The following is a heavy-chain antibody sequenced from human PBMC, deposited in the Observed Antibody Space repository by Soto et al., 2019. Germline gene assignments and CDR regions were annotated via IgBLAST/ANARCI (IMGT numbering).Heavy chain of an antibody. V-gene: IGHV1-69*12. CDR2: IIPVYGSP. CDR1: GGTFGNYA. J-gene: IGHJ4*02. D-gene: IGHD2-21*02. Sequence: QVQLVQSGAEMAKPGSSVKVSCKVSGGTFGNYAINWVRQAPGLGLEWMGEIIPVYGSPRNAQNFQDRVTNTADESTTTAYIELSSVRSEDTAVYYCVRGSVRLRPAGDYWGQGTLVSVSS. CDR3: VRGSVRLRPAGDY.